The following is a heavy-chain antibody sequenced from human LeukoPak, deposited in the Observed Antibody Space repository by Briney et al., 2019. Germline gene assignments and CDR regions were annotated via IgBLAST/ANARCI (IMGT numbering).Heavy chain of an antibody. Sequence: GGSLRLSCAASGLTFSFYWMPWVRRAPGKGLVWVSRISPDGSTTGHADSVKGRFTTSRDNAKNTLFLQMNSLRAEDTAVYYCTRDFDFSSAIWGQGTLVTVSS. CDR1: GLTFSFYW. V-gene: IGHV3-74*01. CDR3: TRDFDFSSAI. CDR2: ISPDGSTT. D-gene: IGHD3-3*01. J-gene: IGHJ4*02.